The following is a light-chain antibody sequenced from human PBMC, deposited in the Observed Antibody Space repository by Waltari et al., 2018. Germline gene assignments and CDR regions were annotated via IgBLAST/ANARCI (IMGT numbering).Light chain of an antibody. CDR1: QSISSG. J-gene: IGKJ1*01. CDR2: KAS. CDR3: QQYNFYSRT. Sequence: DIQMTQSPSSLSASVGDRVTITCRASQSISSGLAWYQQKPGKAPNLLIYKASSLESGVPSRFSGSGSGTEFTLTISSLHPDDFATYYCQQYNFYSRTFGQGTKEEIK. V-gene: IGKV1-5*03.